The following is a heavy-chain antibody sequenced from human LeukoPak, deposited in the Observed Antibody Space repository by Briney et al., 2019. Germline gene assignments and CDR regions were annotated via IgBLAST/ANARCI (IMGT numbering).Heavy chain of an antibody. CDR1: GGSISSYY. V-gene: IGHV4-4*07. Sequence: PSETLSLSCTVSGGSISSYYWSWIRQPAGKGLEWIGRISASGSTNYAPSLRSRVTMSVDTSTNQFSLKLSSVTAADTAVYYCATDISWFDPWGRGTLVTVSS. J-gene: IGHJ5*02. CDR2: ISASGST. CDR3: ATDISWFDP.